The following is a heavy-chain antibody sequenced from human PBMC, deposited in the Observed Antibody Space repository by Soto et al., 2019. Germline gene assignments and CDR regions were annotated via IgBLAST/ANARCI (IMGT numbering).Heavy chain of an antibody. V-gene: IGHV3-30-3*01. D-gene: IGHD5-12*01. CDR3: AKETSAYEIDY. CDR1: GFIFSGYA. CDR2: ISYDGNTK. Sequence: QVQLVESGGGVVQHGRSLRLSCAASGFIFSGYAMHWVRQAPGKGLEWVAVISYDGNTKYYADSVKGRFTVSRDNSKNTLYVQMNNLSAEDTAMYYCAKETSAYEIDYWGQGTLVTVSS. J-gene: IGHJ4*02.